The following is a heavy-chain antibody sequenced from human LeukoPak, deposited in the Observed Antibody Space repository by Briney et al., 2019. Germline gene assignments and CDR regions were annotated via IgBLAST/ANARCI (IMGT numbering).Heavy chain of an antibody. Sequence: ASVKVSCKASGGTFSSYAISWVRQAPGQGLQWMGWINPNSGGTILAQKFQGRVTMTRDTSFKTAYMDLTSLKSDDTAVYYCARGWGPTGLDYWGQGTLVTVS. V-gene: IGHV1-2*02. J-gene: IGHJ4*02. D-gene: IGHD3-9*01. CDR1: GGTFSSYA. CDR3: ARGWGPTGLDY. CDR2: INPNSGGT.